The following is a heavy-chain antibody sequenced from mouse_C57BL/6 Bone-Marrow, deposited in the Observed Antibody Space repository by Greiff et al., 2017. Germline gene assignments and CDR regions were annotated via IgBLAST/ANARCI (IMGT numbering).Heavy chain of an antibody. CDR1: GYTFTSYW. V-gene: IGHV1-61*01. D-gene: IGHD1-1*01. Sequence: QVQLQQPGAELVRPGSSVKLSCKASGYTFTSYWMDWVKQRPGQGLEWIGNIYPSDSETHYNQKFKDKATLTVDKSSSTAYMQLSSLTSEDSAVYYCARDRDCGSSYTLYFDYWGQGTTLTVSS. J-gene: IGHJ2*01. CDR2: IYPSDSET. CDR3: ARDRDCGSSYTLYFDY.